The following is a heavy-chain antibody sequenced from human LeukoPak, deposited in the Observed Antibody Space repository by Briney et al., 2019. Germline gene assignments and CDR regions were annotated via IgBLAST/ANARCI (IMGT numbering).Heavy chain of an antibody. CDR1: GFTFSNHW. CDR3: ARDDDYGNYLVEY. CDR2: INVDESAI. V-gene: IGHV3-74*01. D-gene: IGHD4-11*01. Sequence: GGSLRLSCVASGFTFSNHWMHWVRQAPGKGLVWVSRINVDESAISYADSVEGRFTISRDNAKNTLFLQMSSLRAEDTAVYYCARDDDYGNYLVEYWGQGTLVTVSS. J-gene: IGHJ4*02.